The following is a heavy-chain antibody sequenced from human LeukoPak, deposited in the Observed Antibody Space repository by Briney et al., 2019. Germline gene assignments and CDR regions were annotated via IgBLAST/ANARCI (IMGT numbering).Heavy chain of an antibody. CDR1: GGSISSYY. CDR3: ARYSVRGVTH. V-gene: IGHV4-59*08. Sequence: SETLSLTCTVSGGSISSYYWSWIRQPPGKGLEWIGYIYYSGSTNYNPSLKSRVTISVDTSKIQFSLKLSSVAAADTAVYYCARYSVRGVTHWGQGTLVTVSS. D-gene: IGHD3-10*01. CDR2: IYYSGST. J-gene: IGHJ4*02.